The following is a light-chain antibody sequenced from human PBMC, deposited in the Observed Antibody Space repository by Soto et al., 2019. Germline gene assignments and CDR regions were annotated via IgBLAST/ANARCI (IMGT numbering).Light chain of an antibody. CDR1: STDVGGYDY. Sequence: QSALTQPPSASGSPGQSVTISCTGTSTDVGGYDYVSWYQQQPGKAPKLMIYEVSKRPSGVPDRFSGSKSGNTASLTVSGLQAEDEADYYCSSYAGSNNFGVFGTGTKLTVL. CDR3: SSYAGSNNFGV. CDR2: EVS. V-gene: IGLV2-8*01. J-gene: IGLJ1*01.